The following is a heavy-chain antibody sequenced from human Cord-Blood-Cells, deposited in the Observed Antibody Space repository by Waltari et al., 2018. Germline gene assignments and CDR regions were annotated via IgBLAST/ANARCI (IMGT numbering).Heavy chain of an antibody. J-gene: IGHJ4*02. CDR1: GGSLSSSSYY. Sequence: QLQLQESGPGLVKPSETLSPTCTVPGGSLSSSSYYWGWIRQPPGKGLEWIGSIYYSGSTYYNPSLKSRVTISVDTSKNQFSLKLSSVTAADTAVYYCASRRRDGYNYYFDYWGQGTLVTVSS. V-gene: IGHV4-39*01. CDR3: ASRRRDGYNYYFDY. CDR2: IYYSGST. D-gene: IGHD5-12*01.